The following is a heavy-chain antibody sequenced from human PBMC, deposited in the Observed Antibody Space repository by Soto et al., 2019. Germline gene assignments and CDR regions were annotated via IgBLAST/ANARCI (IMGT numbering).Heavy chain of an antibody. CDR2: IIPIFGPA. J-gene: IGHJ4*02. V-gene: IGHV1-69*01. Sequence: QVQLVQSGAEVKKPGSSVKVSCKASGGTFSTYTISWVRQAPGQGLESMGGIIPIFGPADYAQKFQGRVTITADESTSTAYMELSSLRSEDTAVYYCARVDGSGYYYAYWGQGTLVTVSS. D-gene: IGHD3-22*01. CDR3: ARVDGSGYYYAY. CDR1: GGTFSTYT.